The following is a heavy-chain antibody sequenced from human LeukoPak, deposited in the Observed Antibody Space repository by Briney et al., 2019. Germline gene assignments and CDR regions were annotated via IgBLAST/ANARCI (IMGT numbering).Heavy chain of an antibody. CDR1: GFTFSSYA. J-gene: IGHJ5*02. CDR3: AKDLDKEVRGVLS. Sequence: GGSLRLSCAASGFTFSSYAMHWVRQAPGKGLEWVAVISYDGSNKYYADSVKGRFTISRDNSKNTLYLQMNSLRAEDTAVYYCAKDLDKEVRGVLSWGQGTLVTVSS. CDR2: ISYDGSNK. V-gene: IGHV3-30-3*02. D-gene: IGHD3-10*01.